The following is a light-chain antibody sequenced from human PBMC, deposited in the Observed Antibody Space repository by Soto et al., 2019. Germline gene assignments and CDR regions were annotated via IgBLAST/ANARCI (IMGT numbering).Light chain of an antibody. J-gene: IGKJ5*01. Sequence: IVLTQSPATLSLTPGERATLSCRASQSVKTFLVWYQQRPGQAPRLLIHDASHRAAGIPARFSGSGSGTDFTITISSLEPEDSEVDDCQQRHMWPITFGQGTRLEIK. CDR1: QSVKTF. V-gene: IGKV3-11*01. CDR3: QQRHMWPIT. CDR2: DAS.